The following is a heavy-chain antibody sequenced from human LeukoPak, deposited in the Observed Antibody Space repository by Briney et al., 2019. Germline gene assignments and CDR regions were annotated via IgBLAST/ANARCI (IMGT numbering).Heavy chain of an antibody. CDR1: GGSISSGGYY. V-gene: IGHV4-31*03. D-gene: IGHD3-22*01. J-gene: IGHJ4*02. Sequence: SQTLSLTCTVSGGSISSGGYYWSWIRQHPGKGLEWIGYIYYGGSAYYNPSLKSRVTISVDTSENQFSLKLSSVTAADTAVYYCAANYYDSRDYWGQGTLVTVSS. CDR2: IYYGGSA. CDR3: AANYYDSRDY.